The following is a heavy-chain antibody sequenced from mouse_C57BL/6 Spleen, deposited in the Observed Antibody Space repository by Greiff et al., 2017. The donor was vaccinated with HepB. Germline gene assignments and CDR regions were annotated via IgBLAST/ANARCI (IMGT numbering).Heavy chain of an antibody. Sequence: EVKLVESEGGLVQPGSSMKLSCTASGFTFSDYYMAWVRQVPEKGLEWVANINYDGSSTYYLDSLKSRFIISRDNAKNILYLQMSSLKSEDTATYYCARDLASRYFDVWGTGTTVTVSS. CDR3: ARDLASRYFDV. D-gene: IGHD6-1*01. CDR2: INYDGSST. CDR1: GFTFSDYY. V-gene: IGHV5-16*01. J-gene: IGHJ1*03.